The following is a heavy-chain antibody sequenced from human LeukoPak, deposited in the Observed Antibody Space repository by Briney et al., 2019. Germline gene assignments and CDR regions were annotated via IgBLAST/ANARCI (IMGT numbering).Heavy chain of an antibody. Sequence: SETLSLTCTVSGGSISSYYWSWIRQPPGKGLEWIGYVYYSGGTNYNPSLKSRVTISIDTSNNQFSLKLSSVTAADTAVYYCARTMKGDFWSGYSYYYYYYMDVWGKGTTVTVSS. CDR2: VYYSGGT. D-gene: IGHD3-3*01. CDR3: ARTMKGDFWSGYSYYYYYYMDV. CDR1: GGSISSYY. J-gene: IGHJ6*03. V-gene: IGHV4-59*01.